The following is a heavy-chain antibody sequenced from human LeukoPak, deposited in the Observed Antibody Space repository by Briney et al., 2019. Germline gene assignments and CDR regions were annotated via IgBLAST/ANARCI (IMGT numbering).Heavy chain of an antibody. CDR3: ARDRWELTDN. D-gene: IGHD1-26*01. CDR1: GFNFGGYS. CDR2: ISSSSTYI. Sequence: PGGSLRLSCAASGFNFGGYSMNWVRQAPGKGLEWVSSISSSSTYIYYADSVKGRFTISRDNAKNSLYLQMNSLRAEDTAVFYCARDRWELTDNWGQGTLVTVSS. J-gene: IGHJ4*02. V-gene: IGHV3-21*01.